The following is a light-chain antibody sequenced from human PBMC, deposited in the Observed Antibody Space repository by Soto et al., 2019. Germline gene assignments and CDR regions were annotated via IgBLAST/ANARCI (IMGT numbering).Light chain of an antibody. CDR3: SSYTTSNTRQIV. V-gene: IGLV2-14*01. Sequence: QSALTQPAAGSGSPGQPITISCTGTSSDVGGYNYVSWYQQHPGKAPKFIIYDVSNRPSGVSNRFSGSKSGNTASLTISGLQAEDEADYYCSSYTTSNTRQIVFGTGTKLTVL. CDR1: SSDVGGYNY. CDR2: DVS. J-gene: IGLJ1*01.